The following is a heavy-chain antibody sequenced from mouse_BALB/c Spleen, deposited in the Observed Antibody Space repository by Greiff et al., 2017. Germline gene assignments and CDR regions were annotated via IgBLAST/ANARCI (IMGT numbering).Heavy chain of an antibody. CDR1: GYTFTSYV. D-gene: IGHD2-14*01. CDR2: INPYNDGT. CDR3: ARDGHYRYDRPAMDY. V-gene: IGHV1-14*01. Sequence: EVKVVESGPELVKPGASVKMSCKASGYTFTSYVMHWVKQKPGQGLEWIGYINPYNDGTKYNEKFKGKATLTSDKSSSTAYMELSSLTSEDSAVYYCARDGHYRYDRPAMDYWGQGTSVTVSS. J-gene: IGHJ4*01.